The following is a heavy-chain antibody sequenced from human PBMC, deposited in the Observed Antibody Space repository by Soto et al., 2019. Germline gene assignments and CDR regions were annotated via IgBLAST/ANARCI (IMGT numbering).Heavy chain of an antibody. CDR1: GGTMNSYY. V-gene: IGHV4-4*07. Sequence: QVHLQESGPGLLKPSETLSLNCTVSGGTMNSYYWTWIRQPAGKGREWIGRIYSRVSAKYIPSLPWRVATSLDTSKNQYSLRLTSDTAADTAVYYCARGQRFSAGFDPWGQGTFVTVAS. CDR2: IYSRVSA. CDR3: ARGQRFSAGFDP. J-gene: IGHJ5*02. D-gene: IGHD3-3*01.